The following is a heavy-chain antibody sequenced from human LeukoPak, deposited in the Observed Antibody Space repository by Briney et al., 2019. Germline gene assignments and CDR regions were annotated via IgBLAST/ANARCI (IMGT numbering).Heavy chain of an antibody. V-gene: IGHV3-21*01. CDR3: ARDLPDIVVVPAAKVMEDNWFDP. D-gene: IGHD2-2*01. Sequence: GGSLRLSCAASGFTFSSYSMNWVRQAPGKGLEWVSSISRSSTYIYYADSVKGRFTISRDNAKNSLYLQMNSLRAEDTAVYYCARDLPDIVVVPAAKVMEDNWFDPWGQGTLVTVSS. CDR1: GFTFSSYS. CDR2: ISRSSTYI. J-gene: IGHJ5*02.